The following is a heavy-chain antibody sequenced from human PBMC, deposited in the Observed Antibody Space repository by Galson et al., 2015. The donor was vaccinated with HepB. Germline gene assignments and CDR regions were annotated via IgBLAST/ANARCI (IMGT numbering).Heavy chain of an antibody. CDR2: INSDGRST. D-gene: IGHD6-25*01. Sequence: SLRLSCAASGFTFSRYWMHWVRQAPGKGLVWVSRINSDGRSTSYADSVKGRFTISRDNAKNTMYLQMNSLRAEDTAVYYCARDKVLGFGSGEGGMDVWGQGTPVTVS. J-gene: IGHJ6*02. CDR1: GFTFSRYW. CDR3: ARDKVLGFGSGEGGMDV. V-gene: IGHV3-74*01.